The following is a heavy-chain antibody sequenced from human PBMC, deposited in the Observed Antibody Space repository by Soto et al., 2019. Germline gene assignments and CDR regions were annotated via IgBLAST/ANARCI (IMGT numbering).Heavy chain of an antibody. CDR3: ARAPTGWFDP. CDR2: IYYSGRT. V-gene: IGHV4-59*01. Sequence: LSLTCTVSGGSISSYDGGCLRQPPGKGLQSMGYIYYSGRTNYNPSLKSRVTISVDTSTNQSSLQLSSVPSADTAVYYCARAPTGWFDPWGQGTMVTVSS. CDR1: GGSISSYD. D-gene: IGHD2-8*02. J-gene: IGHJ5*02.